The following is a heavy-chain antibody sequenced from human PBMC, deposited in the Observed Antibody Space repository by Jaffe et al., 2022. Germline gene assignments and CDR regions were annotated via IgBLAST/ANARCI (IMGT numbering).Heavy chain of an antibody. D-gene: IGHD2-15*01. CDR1: GFTFSSYS. CDR2: ISSSSSTI. V-gene: IGHV3-48*01. CDR3: ARGGRDIVVVVAALNP. Sequence: EVQLVESGGGLVQPGGSLRLSCAASGFTFSSYSMNWVRQAPGKGLEWVSYISSSSSTIYYADSVKGRFTISRDNAKNSLYLQMNSLRAEDTAVYYCARGGRDIVVVVAALNPWGQGTLVTVSS. J-gene: IGHJ5*02.